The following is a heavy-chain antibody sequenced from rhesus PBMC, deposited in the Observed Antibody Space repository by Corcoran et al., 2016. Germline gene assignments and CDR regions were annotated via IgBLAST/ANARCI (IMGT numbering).Heavy chain of an antibody. CDR1: GGSFSGYF. CDR2: ISGRSGST. Sequence: QVQLQESGPGLVKPSETLSLTCAVSGGSFSGYFWGWIRQPPGKGLEWIGDISGRSGSTDYTPSRKSRVSISTDTSKNQFSLKLSSVTAADPAVYYCARGVTIVVVYFDSWGPGVLLTVSS. CDR3: ARGVTIVVVYFDS. J-gene: IGHJ4*01. D-gene: IGHD3-16*01. V-gene: IGHV4-165*01.